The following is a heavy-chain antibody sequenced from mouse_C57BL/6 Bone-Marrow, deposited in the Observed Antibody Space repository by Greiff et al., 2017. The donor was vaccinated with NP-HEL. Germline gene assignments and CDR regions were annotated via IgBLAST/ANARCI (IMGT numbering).Heavy chain of an antibody. Sequence: VQLQQSGAELMKPGASVKLFCKATGYTFTGYWIEWVKQRPGHGLEWIGEILPGSGSTNYNGKFKGKATFTADTSSNTAYMQLSSLTTEDSAIYYCAIYSAYWYFDVWGSGTAVTVSS. V-gene: IGHV1-9*01. D-gene: IGHD2-12*01. CDR1: GYTFTGYW. J-gene: IGHJ1*01. CDR2: ILPGSGST. CDR3: AIYSAYWYFDV.